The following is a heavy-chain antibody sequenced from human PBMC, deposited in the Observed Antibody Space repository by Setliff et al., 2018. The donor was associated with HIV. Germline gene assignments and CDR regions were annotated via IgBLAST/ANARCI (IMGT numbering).Heavy chain of an antibody. J-gene: IGHJ5*02. CDR2: ISTYYGST. CDR1: GYKFSTYG. Sequence: SVKVSCKAAGYKFSTYGISWLRQAPGHGLEWMGWISTYYGSTDYAEKVQDRVTMTTDTSATTAYIELRNLTSDDTGVYYCTTEGANSPAYHWGQGTLVTAPQ. CDR3: TTEGANSPAYH. V-gene: IGHV1-18*01.